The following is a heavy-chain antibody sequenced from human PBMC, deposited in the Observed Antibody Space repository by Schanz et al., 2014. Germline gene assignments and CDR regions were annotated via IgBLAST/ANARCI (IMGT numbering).Heavy chain of an antibody. D-gene: IGHD3-9*01. CDR1: GFTVSSDH. V-gene: IGHV3-11*05. J-gene: IGHJ4*02. CDR3: AKQIHYDILTVTRN. Sequence: VQLVESGGGFVQPGGSLGLSCVVSGFTVSSDHMSWVRQAPGKGLEWVSYISGTTTYTNYADSVKGRFTISRDNAKNSLYLQMNSLRAEDTAVYYCAKQIHYDILTVTRNWGQGTLVTVSS. CDR2: ISGTTTYT.